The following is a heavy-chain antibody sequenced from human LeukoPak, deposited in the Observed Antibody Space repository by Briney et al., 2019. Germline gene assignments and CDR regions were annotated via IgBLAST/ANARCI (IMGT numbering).Heavy chain of an antibody. D-gene: IGHD1-26*01. J-gene: IGHJ3*02. V-gene: IGHV4-28*06. CDR3: AGISGSFKGFKGAFDI. Sequence: SETLSLSCAVSGYSISSSNWWGWIRQPPGKGLEWIGYIYYSGSTNYNPSLKSRVTMSVDTSKNQFSLKLSSVTALDTAVYYCAGISGSFKGFKGAFDIWGQGTMVTVSS. CDR1: GYSISSSNW. CDR2: IYYSGST.